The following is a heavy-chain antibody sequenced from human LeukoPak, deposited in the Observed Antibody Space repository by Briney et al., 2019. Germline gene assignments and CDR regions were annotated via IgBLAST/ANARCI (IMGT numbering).Heavy chain of an antibody. D-gene: IGHD6-13*01. CDR3: ARDLWGDIAAADNYCYYYMDV. CDR1: GYTFTGYY. CDR2: INPNSGGT. J-gene: IGHJ6*03. Sequence: ASVKVSCKASGYTFTGYYMHWVRQAPGQGLEWMGWINPNSGGTNYAQKFQGRVTMTRDTSISTAYMELSRLRSDDTAVYYCARDLWGDIAAADNYCYYYMDVWGKGTTVTVSS. V-gene: IGHV1-2*02.